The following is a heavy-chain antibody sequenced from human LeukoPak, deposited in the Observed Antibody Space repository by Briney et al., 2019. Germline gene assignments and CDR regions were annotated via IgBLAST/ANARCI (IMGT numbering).Heavy chain of an antibody. CDR2: INPNSGGT. Sequence: ASVKVSCKASGYTFTGYYMHWVRQAPGQGLEWMGWINPNSGGTNYAQKFQGRVTMTRDTSISTAYMELSRLRSDDTAVYYCERVVVPAAISSFWFDPWGQGTLVTVSS. CDR1: GYTFTGYY. V-gene: IGHV1-2*02. D-gene: IGHD2-2*02. J-gene: IGHJ5*02. CDR3: ERVVVPAAISSFWFDP.